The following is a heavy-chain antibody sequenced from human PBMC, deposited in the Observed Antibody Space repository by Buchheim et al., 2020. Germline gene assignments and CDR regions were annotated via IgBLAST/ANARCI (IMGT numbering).Heavy chain of an antibody. CDR3: ARVLLDDYGDCVWFDP. Sequence: EVQLVESGGGLVQPGGSLRLSCAASGFTVSSNYMSWVRQAPGKGLEWVSVIYSGGSTYYADSVKGRFTISRDNSKKTLYLQMNSLRAEDTAVYYCARVLLDDYGDCVWFDPWGQGTL. CDR2: IYSGGST. V-gene: IGHV3-66*02. CDR1: GFTVSSNY. D-gene: IGHD4-17*01. J-gene: IGHJ5*02.